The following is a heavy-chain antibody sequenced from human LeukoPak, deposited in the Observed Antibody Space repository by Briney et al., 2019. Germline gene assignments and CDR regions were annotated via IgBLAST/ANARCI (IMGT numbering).Heavy chain of an antibody. CDR2: ISGTGDST. CDR3: AKAPDY. J-gene: IGHJ4*02. CDR1: GFAFSSYA. Sequence: GGSLRLSCAVSGFAFSSYAMSWVRQAPGKGLEWVSAISGTGDSTYSADPVKGRFTISRDNSKNTLYLQMNSLRVEDTAVYYCAKAPDYWGQGTLVTVSS. V-gene: IGHV3-23*01.